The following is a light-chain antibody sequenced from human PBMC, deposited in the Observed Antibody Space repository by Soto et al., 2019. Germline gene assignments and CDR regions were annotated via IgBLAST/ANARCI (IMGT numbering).Light chain of an antibody. CDR1: QSVSNY. CDR3: QQGSTYPT. V-gene: IGKV1-39*01. J-gene: IGKJ4*01. CDR2: VAS. Sequence: IQMTQSPSSLSASVEDKVTITCRAGQSVSNYVNWYQHKPGKPPNLLIYVASSLQSGVPSRFSGSGSGTDFTLTISSLQPEDVATYYCQQGSTYPTFGGGTKVEIK.